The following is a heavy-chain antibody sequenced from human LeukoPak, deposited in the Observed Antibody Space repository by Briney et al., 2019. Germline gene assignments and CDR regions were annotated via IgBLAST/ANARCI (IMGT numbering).Heavy chain of an antibody. CDR2: IRNSSNSKTT. V-gene: IGHV3-49*04. CDR1: GFTLRDYA. J-gene: IGHJ5*02. CDR3: LRHYFGNNWFDP. D-gene: IGHD1-14*01. Sequence: SLRLSCAASGFTLRDYAINWVSQAPGKGLEGGGFIRNSSNSKTTEYAAYVRANFHSSRDDPNIPAYLQLYSLEPEDTGVYYCLRHYFGNNWFDPWGQGTLVTVSS.